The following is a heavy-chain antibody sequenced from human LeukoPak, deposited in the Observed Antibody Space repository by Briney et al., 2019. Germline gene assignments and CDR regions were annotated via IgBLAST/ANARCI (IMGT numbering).Heavy chain of an antibody. CDR2: ISSYSTYI. D-gene: IGHD3-22*01. V-gene: IGHV3-21*01. Sequence: GGSLRLSCAASGFSFSDYSMNWVRQAPGRGLEWVSFISSYSTYIYYADSLKGRFTISRDNAKNSLYLQMNSLRAEDTAVYYCARDSFAGYDSSGYSSYDYWGQGTLVTVSS. J-gene: IGHJ4*02. CDR1: GFSFSDYS. CDR3: ARDSFAGYDSSGYSSYDY.